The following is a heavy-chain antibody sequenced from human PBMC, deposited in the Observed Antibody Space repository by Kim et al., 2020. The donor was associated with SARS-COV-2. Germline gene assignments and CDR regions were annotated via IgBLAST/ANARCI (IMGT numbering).Heavy chain of an antibody. Sequence: SVKGRFTISRDNAKNSLYLQMNSLRAEDTAVYYCATSSSRAELYYYYMDVWGKGTTVTVSS. D-gene: IGHD6-6*01. V-gene: IGHV3-11*06. J-gene: IGHJ6*03. CDR3: ATSSSRAELYYYYMDV.